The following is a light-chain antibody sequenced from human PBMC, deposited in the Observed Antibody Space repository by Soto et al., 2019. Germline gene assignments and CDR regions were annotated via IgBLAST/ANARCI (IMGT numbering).Light chain of an antibody. J-gene: IGKJ1*01. CDR1: QYINTR. CDR2: QTS. V-gene: IGKV3-11*01. Sequence: EIVLTQSPATLSSFPGDRVTVSCRASQYINTRLAWYQHRPGQAPRLLSYQTSLRAAGIPARFSASGSGTDFTLTISDVQPEDFALYYCHQRQSWPRTFGQGTKVDI. CDR3: HQRQSWPRT.